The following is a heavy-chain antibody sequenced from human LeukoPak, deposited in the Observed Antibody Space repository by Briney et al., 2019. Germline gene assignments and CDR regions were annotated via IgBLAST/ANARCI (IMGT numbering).Heavy chain of an antibody. Sequence: ASVKVSCKASGYTFTSYDINWVRQATGQGLEWMGWMNPNSGNTGYAQKFQGRVTMTRNTSISTAYMELSSLRSEDTAVYYCARITIFGLYYYYYGMDVWGQGTTVTVSS. CDR2: MNPNSGNT. CDR3: ARITIFGLYYYYYGMDV. J-gene: IGHJ6*02. CDR1: GYTFTSYD. D-gene: IGHD3-3*01. V-gene: IGHV1-8*01.